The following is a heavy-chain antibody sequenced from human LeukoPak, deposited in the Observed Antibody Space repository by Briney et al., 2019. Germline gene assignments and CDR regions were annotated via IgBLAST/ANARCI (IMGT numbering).Heavy chain of an antibody. J-gene: IGHJ5*02. CDR3: ARGDTYYYDSSGYWFDP. CDR1: GGSISSGGYY. V-gene: IGHV4-31*03. D-gene: IGHD3-22*01. CDR2: IYYSGST. Sequence: SETLSLTCTVSGGSISSGGYYWSWIRQHPGKGLEWIGYIYYSGSTYYNPSLKSRVTISVDTSKNQFSLKLSSVTVADTAVYYCARGDTYYYDSSGYWFDPWGQGTLVTVSS.